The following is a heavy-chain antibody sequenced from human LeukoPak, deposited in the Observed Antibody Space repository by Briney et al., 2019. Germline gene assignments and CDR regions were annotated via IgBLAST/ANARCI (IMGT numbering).Heavy chain of an antibody. Sequence: GGSLRLSCAASGFTFSSYGMNWVRQAPGKGLEWVSSISSSSSYIYYADSVKGRFTISRDNAKNSLYLQMNSLRAEDTAVYYCARDSGYCSSTSCYVSQLYYYYYYMDVWGKGTTVTVSS. CDR1: GFTFSSYG. J-gene: IGHJ6*03. CDR3: ARDSGYCSSTSCYVSQLYYYYYYMDV. CDR2: ISSSSSYI. D-gene: IGHD2-2*01. V-gene: IGHV3-21*01.